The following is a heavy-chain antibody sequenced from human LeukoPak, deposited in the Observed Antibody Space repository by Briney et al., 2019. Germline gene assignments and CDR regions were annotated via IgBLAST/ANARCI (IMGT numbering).Heavy chain of an antibody. Sequence: GASVKVSCKASGYTFTGDYMHWVRQAPGQGLEWMGWINPNSGDTKYARKFQGRVTMTRDTSISTAYMELSSLRSEDTAVYYCALSGYWGQGTLVTVSS. CDR3: ALSGY. V-gene: IGHV1-2*02. J-gene: IGHJ4*02. CDR2: INPNSGDT. D-gene: IGHD3-3*01. CDR1: GYTFTGDY.